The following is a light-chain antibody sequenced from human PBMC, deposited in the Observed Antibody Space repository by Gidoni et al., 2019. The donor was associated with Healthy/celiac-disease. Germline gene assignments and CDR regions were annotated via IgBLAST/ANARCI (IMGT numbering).Light chain of an antibody. Sequence: DIQMTQSPSSLSASVGDRVTITCRASQSIRSYLNWYQQKPGKAPKLLIYSASSLQSRVPSRFSGSGSLTEFTRTIISLQPEDFATDYCQQSYGTPLPFTFGQGTRLEIK. CDR3: QQSYGTPLPFT. V-gene: IGKV1-39*01. J-gene: IGKJ5*01. CDR1: QSIRSY. CDR2: SAS.